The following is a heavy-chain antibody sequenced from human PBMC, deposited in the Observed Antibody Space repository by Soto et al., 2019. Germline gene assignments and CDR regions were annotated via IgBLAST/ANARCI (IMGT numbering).Heavy chain of an antibody. J-gene: IGHJ1*01. CDR1: GGSIGSTDSY. CDR2: MYYTGGT. V-gene: IGHV4-30-4*08. CDR3: ARGGSGWAEYFQH. D-gene: IGHD6-25*01. Sequence: QVQLQESGPGLVEPSQTLSLTCTVSGGSIGSTDSYWSWIRRPPGKGLEWIGYMYYTGGTFYNPSLKSRLTISLEASSNQFSLTLTSVTATDTGIYYCARGGSGWAEYFQHWGQGTLVAVSS.